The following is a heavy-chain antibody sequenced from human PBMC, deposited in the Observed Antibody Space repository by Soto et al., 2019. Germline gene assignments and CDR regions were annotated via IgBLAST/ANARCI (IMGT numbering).Heavy chain of an antibody. J-gene: IGHJ4*02. CDR1: GGSISSYY. V-gene: IGHV4-59*01. Sequence: SETLSLTCTVSGGSISSYYWSWIRQPPGKGLEWIGYIYYSGSTNYNPSLKSRVTISVDTSKNQFSLKLSSVTAADTAVYYCAGGGYSYGVFDYWGQGTLVTSPQ. CDR3: AGGGYSYGVFDY. CDR2: IYYSGST. D-gene: IGHD5-18*01.